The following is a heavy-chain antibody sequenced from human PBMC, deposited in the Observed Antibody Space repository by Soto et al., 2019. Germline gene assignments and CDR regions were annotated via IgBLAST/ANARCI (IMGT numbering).Heavy chain of an antibody. CDR1: GSSLSTSGVA. D-gene: IGHD3-22*01. J-gene: IGHJ5*02. Sequence: QITLKESGPTLVKPTQTLTLTCTFSGSSLSTSGVAVGWIRQPPGKALEWLALIFWDDDKRYSPSLKSRLTITKDTSKNQVVLTMTNMDPVDTATYYCAHSPYYDSSRGWFDPWGQGTQVTVSS. CDR3: AHSPYYDSSRGWFDP. CDR2: IFWDDDK. V-gene: IGHV2-5*02.